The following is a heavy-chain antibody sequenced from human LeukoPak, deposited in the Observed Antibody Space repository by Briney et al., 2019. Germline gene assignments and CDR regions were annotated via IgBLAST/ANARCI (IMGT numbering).Heavy chain of an antibody. Sequence: PGGSLRLSCAASGFTVSSNYMSWVRQAPGKGLEWVSVIYNGGSTYYADSVKGRFTISRDNSKNTLYLQMNSLRAEGTAVYYCARGGYTYGSGYYYGMDVWGQGTTVTVSS. V-gene: IGHV3-53*01. J-gene: IGHJ6*02. CDR1: GFTVSSNY. CDR3: ARGGYTYGSGYYYGMDV. D-gene: IGHD5-18*01. CDR2: IYNGGST.